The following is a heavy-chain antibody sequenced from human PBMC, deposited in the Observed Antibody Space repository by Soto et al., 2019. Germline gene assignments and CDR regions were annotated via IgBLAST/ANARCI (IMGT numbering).Heavy chain of an antibody. CDR3: ARVYNGMDV. Sequence: QVQLVESGGGVVQPRRSLRLSCAASGFTFSSYAMHWVRQAPGKGLEWVAVISYDGSNKYYADSVKGRFTISRDNSKNTLYLQMNSLRAEDTAVYYCARVYNGMDVWGQGTTVTVSS. CDR2: ISYDGSNK. CDR1: GFTFSSYA. D-gene: IGHD3-10*01. J-gene: IGHJ6*02. V-gene: IGHV3-30-3*01.